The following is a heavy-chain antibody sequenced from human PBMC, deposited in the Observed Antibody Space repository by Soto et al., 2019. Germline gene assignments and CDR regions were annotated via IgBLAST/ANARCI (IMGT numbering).Heavy chain of an antibody. J-gene: IGHJ4*02. Sequence: GGSLRLSCAASGFTVSSYAMSWVRQAPGKGLEWVSAISGSGGSTYYADSVKGRFTISRDNSKNTLYLQMNSLRAEDTAVYYCARANRAWLQLLDYWGQGTQVTVSS. V-gene: IGHV3-23*01. CDR3: ARANRAWLQLLDY. D-gene: IGHD5-12*01. CDR2: ISGSGGST. CDR1: GFTVSSYA.